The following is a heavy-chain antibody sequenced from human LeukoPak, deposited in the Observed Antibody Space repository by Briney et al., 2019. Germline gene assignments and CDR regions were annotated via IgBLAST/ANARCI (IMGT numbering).Heavy chain of an antibody. CDR1: GFTFSSYA. CDR2: IRYDGSNK. J-gene: IGHJ4*02. CDR3: AKGIGSDYGGNHPGPFDY. Sequence: PGGSLRLSCAASGFTFSSYAMHWVRQAPGKGLEWVAFIRYDGSNKYYADSVKGRFTISRDNSKNTLYLQMNSLRAEDTAVYYCAKGIGSDYGGNHPGPFDYWGQGTLVTVSS. D-gene: IGHD4-23*01. V-gene: IGHV3-30*02.